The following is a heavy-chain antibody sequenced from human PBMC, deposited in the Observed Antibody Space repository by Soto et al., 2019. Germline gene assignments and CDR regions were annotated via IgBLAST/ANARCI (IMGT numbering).Heavy chain of an antibody. Sequence: EVQLLESGGGLVQPGGSLRLSCAASGFTFSSYAMSWVRQAPGKGLEWVSAISGSGGSTYYADSVKGRFTISRDNSKNTLYLQMNSLRAEDTAVYYCANFYGSGSYTRRVGMDVWGQGTTVTVSS. J-gene: IGHJ6*02. CDR3: ANFYGSGSYTRRVGMDV. D-gene: IGHD3-10*01. CDR2: ISGSGGST. V-gene: IGHV3-23*01. CDR1: GFTFSSYA.